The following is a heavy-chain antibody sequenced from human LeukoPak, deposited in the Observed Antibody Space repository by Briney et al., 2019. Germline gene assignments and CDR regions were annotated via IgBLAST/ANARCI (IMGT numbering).Heavy chain of an antibody. CDR3: ARVGGRLRFLEWLLRPYYYYYMDV. V-gene: IGHV1-18*01. J-gene: IGHJ6*03. CDR1: GYTFTSYG. Sequence: ASVKVSCKASGYTFTSYGISWVRQAPGQGLEWMGWISAYNGNTNYAQKLQGRVTMTTDTSTSTAYMELRSLRSDDTAVYYCARVGGRLRFLEWLLRPYYYYYMDVSGKGTTVTVSS. D-gene: IGHD3-3*01. CDR2: ISAYNGNT.